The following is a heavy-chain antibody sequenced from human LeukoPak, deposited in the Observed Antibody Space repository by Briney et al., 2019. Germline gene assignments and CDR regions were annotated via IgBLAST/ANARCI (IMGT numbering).Heavy chain of an antibody. J-gene: IGHJ3*02. CDR1: GFTFSSYA. CDR3: ARGASTVEDAFDT. D-gene: IGHD1-26*01. Sequence: GGSLRLSCAASGFTFSSYAMHWVRQAPGKGLEWVAVISYDGSNKYYADSVKGRFTISRDNSKNTLYLQMNSLRAEDTAVYYCARGASTVEDAFDTWGQGTMVTVSS. V-gene: IGHV3-30*04. CDR2: ISYDGSNK.